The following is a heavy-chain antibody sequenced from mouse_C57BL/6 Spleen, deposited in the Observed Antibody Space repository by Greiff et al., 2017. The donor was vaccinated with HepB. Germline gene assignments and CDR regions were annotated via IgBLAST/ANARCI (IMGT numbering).Heavy chain of an antibody. CDR1: GYTFTSYG. CDR3: AFYGSSWGDY. D-gene: IGHD1-1*01. Sequence: QVQLQQSGAELARPGASVKLSCKASGYTFTSYGISWVKQRTGQGLEWIGEIDPRSGNTYYNEKFKGKATLTADKSSSTAYMELRSLTSEDSAVYFCAFYGSSWGDYWGQGTSVTVSS. CDR2: IDPRSGNT. J-gene: IGHJ4*01. V-gene: IGHV1-81*01.